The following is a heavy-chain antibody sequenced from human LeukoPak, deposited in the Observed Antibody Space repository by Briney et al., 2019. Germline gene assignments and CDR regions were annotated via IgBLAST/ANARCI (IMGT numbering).Heavy chain of an antibody. J-gene: IGHJ6*02. CDR3: ARDQMVRGVIISYYYYGMDV. D-gene: IGHD3-10*01. V-gene: IGHV4-38-2*02. CDR2: IYHSGST. CDR1: GYSISSGYY. Sequence: SETLSLTCTVSGYSISSGYYWGWIRQPPGKGLEWIGSIYHSGSTYYNPSLKSRVTISVDTSKNQFSLKLSSVTAADTAVYFCARDQMVRGVIISYYYYGMDVWGQGTTVTVSS.